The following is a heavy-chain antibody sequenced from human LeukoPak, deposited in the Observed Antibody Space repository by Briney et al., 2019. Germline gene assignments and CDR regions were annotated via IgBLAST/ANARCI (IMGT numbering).Heavy chain of an antibody. CDR3: ARGTIAADDYYYMDV. CDR2: IYYSGST. V-gene: IGHV4-39*07. CDR1: GGSISSTTYY. Sequence: PSETLSLTCTVSGGSISSTTYYWGWLRQPPGKGLEWIGSIYYSGSTYNNPSLKSRVTISVDTSKNQFSLKLTSVTAADTAVYYCARGTIAADDYYYMDVWGKGTTVTISS. D-gene: IGHD6-13*01. J-gene: IGHJ6*03.